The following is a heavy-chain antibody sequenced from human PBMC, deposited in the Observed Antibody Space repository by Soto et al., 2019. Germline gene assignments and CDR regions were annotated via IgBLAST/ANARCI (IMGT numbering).Heavy chain of an antibody. CDR3: ARGNHRWLQLWYFDL. CDR2: IIPIFGTV. CDR1: GGTFSNYP. J-gene: IGHJ2*01. Sequence: QVQLVQSGAEVKKPGSSVKVSCKASGGTFSNYPVSWVRQAPGQGLEWMGGIIPIFGTVNYAQKFQGRLTITADKSPSTAYLELSSLRPEDTAVYYCARGNHRWLQLWYFDLWGRGTLVTVSS. V-gene: IGHV1-69*14. D-gene: IGHD5-12*01.